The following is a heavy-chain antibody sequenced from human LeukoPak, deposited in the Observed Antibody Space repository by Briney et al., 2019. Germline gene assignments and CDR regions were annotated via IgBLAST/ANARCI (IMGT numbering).Heavy chain of an antibody. CDR1: GFSFSSYE. Sequence: PGGSLRLSCAASGFSFSSYEINWVRQAPGKGLEWVSYISSSGSTMFYADSVKGRFTISRDNAKNSLYLQMNSLRAEDTAVYYCARSGLSWDYWGQGTLVTVSS. CDR3: ARSGLSWDY. CDR2: ISSSGSTM. J-gene: IGHJ4*02. V-gene: IGHV3-48*03. D-gene: IGHD6-13*01.